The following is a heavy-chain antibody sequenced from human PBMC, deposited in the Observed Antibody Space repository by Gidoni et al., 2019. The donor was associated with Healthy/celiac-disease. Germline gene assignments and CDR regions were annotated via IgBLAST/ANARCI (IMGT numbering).Heavy chain of an antibody. CDR2: ISYDGSNK. J-gene: IGHJ3*02. D-gene: IGHD2-15*01. Sequence: QVQLVESGGGVVQPGRSLRLSCAASGFTFSSYAMHGVRQAPGKGLEWVAVISYDGSNKYYADSVKGRFTISRDNSKNTLYLQMNSLRAEDTAVYYCARDQNVVVVAARRNDAFDIWGQGTMVTVSS. CDR3: ARDQNVVVVAARRNDAFDI. V-gene: IGHV3-30-3*01. CDR1: GFTFSSYA.